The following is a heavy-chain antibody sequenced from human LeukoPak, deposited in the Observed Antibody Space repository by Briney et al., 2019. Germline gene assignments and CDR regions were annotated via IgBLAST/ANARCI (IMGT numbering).Heavy chain of an antibody. D-gene: IGHD2-15*01. CDR3: ARGWAAIPD. Sequence: GGSLRLSCAASGFTFSDYYMSWIRQAPGKGLEWVSYISSSGSNIYYADSVKGRFTISRDNAKNSLSLQMSSLREEDTALYYCARGWAAIPDWGQGTLVTVSS. J-gene: IGHJ1*01. V-gene: IGHV3-11*04. CDR2: ISSSGSNI. CDR1: GFTFSDYY.